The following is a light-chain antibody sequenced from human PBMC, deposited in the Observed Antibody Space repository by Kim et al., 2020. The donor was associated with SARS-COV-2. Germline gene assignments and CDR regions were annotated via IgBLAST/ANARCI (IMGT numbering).Light chain of an antibody. CDR1: NIGSKS. J-gene: IGLJ3*02. CDR3: QVWDSSSDHPV. CDR2: YDS. V-gene: IGLV3-21*04. Sequence: AQGKTARITGGGSNIGSKSVHWYQQKPGQAPVLVMYYDSDRPSGIPERFSGCNSGNTATLTISRVEAGDEADYYCQVWDSSSDHPVFGGGTQLTVL.